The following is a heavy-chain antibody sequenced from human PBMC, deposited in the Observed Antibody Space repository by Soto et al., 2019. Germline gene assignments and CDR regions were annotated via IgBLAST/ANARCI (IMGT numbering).Heavy chain of an antibody. Sequence: GGSLRLSCAASGFTFSSYSMNWVRQAPGKGLEWVSSISSSSSYIYHADSVKGRFTISRDNAKNSLYLQMNSLRAEDTAVYYCARDRKPIVVVPAAKLRNYGMDVWGQGATVTVSS. V-gene: IGHV3-21*01. CDR1: GFTFSSYS. J-gene: IGHJ6*02. CDR3: ARDRKPIVVVPAAKLRNYGMDV. CDR2: ISSSSSYI. D-gene: IGHD2-2*01.